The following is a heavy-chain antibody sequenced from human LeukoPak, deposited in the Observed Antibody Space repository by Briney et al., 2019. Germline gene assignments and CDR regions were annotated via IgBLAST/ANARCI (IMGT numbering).Heavy chain of an antibody. CDR1: GGTFSSYT. CDR2: IIPIFGTA. J-gene: IGHJ3*02. D-gene: IGHD3-22*01. CDR3: ARPPLPYYYDSSGTKGYAFDI. Sequence: SVKVSCKASGGTFSSYTISWVRQAPGQGLEWMGRIIPIFGTANYAQKFQGRVTITTDESTSTAYMELSSLRSEDTAVYYCARPPLPYYYDSSGTKGYAFDIWGQGTMVTVSS. V-gene: IGHV1-69*05.